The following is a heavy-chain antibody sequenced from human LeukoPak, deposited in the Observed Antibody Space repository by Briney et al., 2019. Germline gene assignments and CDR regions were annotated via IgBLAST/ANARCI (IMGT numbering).Heavy chain of an antibody. J-gene: IGHJ3*01. CDR2: INSDGSST. CDR1: GFTFSSYW. CDR3: AGGSGYVDAFDV. Sequence: GGSLRLSCAVSGFTFSSYWMHWVRQAPGKGLVWVSRINSDGSSTIYGDSVKSRFTISRDNAKHTLYLQMNSLRAEDTAVYYCAGGSGYVDAFDVWGQGTMVTVSS. V-gene: IGHV3-74*01. D-gene: IGHD5-12*01.